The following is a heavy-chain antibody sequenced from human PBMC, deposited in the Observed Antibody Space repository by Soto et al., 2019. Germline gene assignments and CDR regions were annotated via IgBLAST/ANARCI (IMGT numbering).Heavy chain of an antibody. V-gene: IGHV3-48*01. D-gene: IGHD3-22*01. CDR1: GFTFSSYS. Sequence: ASLRLSCAASGFTFSSYSMNWVRQAPGKGLEWVSYFSSSSGTIYYADSVKGRFTISRDNAKNSLYLQMNSLRAEDTAVYYCAREGDSSGWYNWFDPWGQGTLVTAPQ. CDR2: FSSSSGTI. CDR3: AREGDSSGWYNWFDP. J-gene: IGHJ5*02.